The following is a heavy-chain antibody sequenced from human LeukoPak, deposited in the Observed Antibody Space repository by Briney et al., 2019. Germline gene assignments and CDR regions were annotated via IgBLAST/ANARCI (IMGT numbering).Heavy chain of an antibody. CDR2: INNDGSIT. CDR3: ARDHRDIVVVPGYYGMDV. D-gene: IGHD2-2*01. J-gene: IGHJ6*02. Sequence: PGGSLRLSCAASEFTISRYWMHWVRQAPGKGLVWVSNINNDGSITTYADSVKGRFTISRDNAKNSLYLQMNSLRAEDTAVYYCARDHRDIVVVPGYYGMDVWGQGTTVTVSS. V-gene: IGHV3-74*01. CDR1: EFTISRYW.